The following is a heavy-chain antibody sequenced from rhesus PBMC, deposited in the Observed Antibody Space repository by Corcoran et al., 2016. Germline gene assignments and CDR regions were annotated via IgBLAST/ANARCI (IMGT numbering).Heavy chain of an antibody. CDR2: ISGSSGST. J-gene: IGHJ4*01. V-gene: IGHV4-99*01. D-gene: IGHD6-25*01. CDR1: GYSISSGYY. Sequence: QVQLQESGPGLVKPSATLSLTCAVPGYSISSGYYWGWIRQPPGKGLEYIGYISGSSGSTDYNPSLKSRVTISKDTSKNQFSLKLSSVTAADTAVYYCARQGGSGYFDYWGRGVLVTVSS. CDR3: ARQGGSGYFDY.